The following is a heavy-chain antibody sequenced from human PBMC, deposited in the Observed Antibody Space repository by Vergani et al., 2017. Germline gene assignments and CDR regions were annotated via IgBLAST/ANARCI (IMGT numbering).Heavy chain of an antibody. Sequence: QVQLQQWGGGLLKPSETLSLTCVVIGGSFPSYHWTWIRPSPGEGLEWVGDIDHTGRPDYSPSLKSRLTMSVDKSRNQFSLTLNSVPATDTAIYFCARVNTETNGHLYYYYYMDVWGQGTAVTVS. CDR1: GGSFPSYH. V-gene: IGHV4-34*01. J-gene: IGHJ6*03. D-gene: IGHD4-11*01. CDR3: ARVNTETNGHLYYYYYMDV. CDR2: IDHTGRP.